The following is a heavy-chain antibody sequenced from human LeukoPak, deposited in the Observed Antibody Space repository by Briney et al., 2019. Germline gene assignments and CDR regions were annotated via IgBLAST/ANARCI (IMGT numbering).Heavy chain of an antibody. Sequence: GGSLRLSCAASGFTFSSYGMHWVRQAPGKGLEWVAFIWNDGSNKYYADSVKGRFTISRDNSKNTLYLQMNSLRAEDTAVYYCAKPIAGAGTDAFDIWGQGTMVTVSS. CDR1: GFTFSSYG. V-gene: IGHV3-30*02. D-gene: IGHD6-19*01. CDR2: IWNDGSNK. CDR3: AKPIAGAGTDAFDI. J-gene: IGHJ3*02.